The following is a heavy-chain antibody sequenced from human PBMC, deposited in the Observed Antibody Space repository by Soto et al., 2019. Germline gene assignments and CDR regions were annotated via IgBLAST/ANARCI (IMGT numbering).Heavy chain of an antibody. D-gene: IGHD6-13*01. Sequence: QVQLRESGPGLGKPSQTLSLTCTVSGGSINSGGYYWNWIRQHPGKGLEWIGYMYYSGSTYYNPYLRSRVIISADTSENHFSLELSSVTAADTAVYFGARGYRQSGYSSSWVFDYWGQGTLVNVSS. J-gene: IGHJ4*02. CDR1: GGSINSGGYY. CDR3: ARGYRQSGYSSSWVFDY. CDR2: MYYSGST. V-gene: IGHV4-31*03.